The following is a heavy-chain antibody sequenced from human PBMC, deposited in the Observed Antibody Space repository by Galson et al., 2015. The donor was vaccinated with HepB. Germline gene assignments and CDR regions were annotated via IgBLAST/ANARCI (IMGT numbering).Heavy chain of an antibody. J-gene: IGHJ4*02. CDR2: ISYDGGNK. Sequence: SLRLSCAASGFTFSSYGMHWVRQAPGKGLEWVAVISYDGGNKYYADSVKGRFTISRDNSKNTLYLQMNSLRAEDTAVYYCAKDLRRAAALSPFDYWGQGTLVTVSS. V-gene: IGHV3-30*18. D-gene: IGHD6-13*01. CDR3: AKDLRRAAALSPFDY. CDR1: GFTFSSYG.